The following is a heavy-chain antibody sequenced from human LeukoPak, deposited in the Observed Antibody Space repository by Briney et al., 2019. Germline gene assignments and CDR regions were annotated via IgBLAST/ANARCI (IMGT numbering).Heavy chain of an antibody. CDR2: IYTSGST. J-gene: IGHJ6*03. CDR1: GGSISSGSYY. D-gene: IGHD6-19*01. V-gene: IGHV4-61*02. CDR3: ARAPIAVAGAYYYYYMDV. Sequence: PSETLSLTCTVSGGSISSGSYYWSWIRQPAGKGLEWIGRIYTSGSTNYNPSLKSRVTISVDTSKNRFSLKLSSVTAADTAVYYCARAPIAVAGAYYYYYMDVWGKGTTVTISS.